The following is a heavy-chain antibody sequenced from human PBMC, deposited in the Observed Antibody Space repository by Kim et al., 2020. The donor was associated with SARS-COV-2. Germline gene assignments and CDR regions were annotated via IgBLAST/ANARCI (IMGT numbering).Heavy chain of an antibody. CDR1: GGSISSGGYY. CDR2: IYYSGST. CDR3: ARAGRITIFGVVNWFDP. Sequence: SETLSLTCTVSGGSISSGGYYWSWIRQHPGKGLEWIGYIYYSGSTYYNLSLKSRVTISVDTSKNQFSLKLSSVTAADTAVYYCARAGRITIFGVVNWFDPWGQGTLVTVSS. D-gene: IGHD3-3*01. V-gene: IGHV4-31*03. J-gene: IGHJ5*02.